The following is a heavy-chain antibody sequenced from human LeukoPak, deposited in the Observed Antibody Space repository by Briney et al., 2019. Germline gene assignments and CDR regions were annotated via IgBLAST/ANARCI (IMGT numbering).Heavy chain of an antibody. CDR2: MSGSGGST. V-gene: IGHV3-23*01. J-gene: IGHJ4*02. CDR3: AKDLRNSGYYND. Sequence: PGGSLRLSCAASGFTFNNYAMSWVRQAPAKGLEWVSAMSGSGGSTCYADSVKGRFTISRDNSKNTLYLQMNSLRAEDTAVYYCAKDLRNSGYYNDWGQGTLVTVSS. CDR1: GFTFNNYA. D-gene: IGHD3-9*01.